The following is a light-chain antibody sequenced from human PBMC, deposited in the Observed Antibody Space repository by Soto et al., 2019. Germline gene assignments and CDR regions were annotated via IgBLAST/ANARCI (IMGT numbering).Light chain of an antibody. CDR1: SSDVGGYNY. J-gene: IGLJ1*01. CDR3: SSYTSSTTYV. Sequence: QSVLTQPASVSGSPGQSIAISCTGTSSDVGGYNYVTWHQQHPGKAPKVMIYDVNNRPSGVSDRFSGSKSGNTASLTISGLQAEDEADYYCSSYTSSTTYVFGTGTRSPS. V-gene: IGLV2-14*01. CDR2: DVN.